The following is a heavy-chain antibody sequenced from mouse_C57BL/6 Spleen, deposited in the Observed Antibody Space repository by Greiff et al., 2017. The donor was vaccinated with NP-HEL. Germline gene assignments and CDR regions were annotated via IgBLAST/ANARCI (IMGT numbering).Heavy chain of an antibody. V-gene: IGHV5-4*01. D-gene: IGHD2-2*01. CDR3: AREEVTTGFAY. Sequence: DVQLVESGGGLVKPGGSLKLSCAASGFTFSSYAMSWVRQTPEKRLEWVATISDGGSYTYYPDNVKGRFTISRDNAKNNLYLQMSHLKSEDTAMYYCAREEVTTGFAYWGQGTLVTVSA. CDR1: GFTFSSYA. J-gene: IGHJ3*01. CDR2: ISDGGSYT.